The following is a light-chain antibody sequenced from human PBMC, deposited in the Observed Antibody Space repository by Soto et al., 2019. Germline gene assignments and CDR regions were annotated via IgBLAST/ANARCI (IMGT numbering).Light chain of an antibody. CDR3: AAWDDSLNGR. CDR2: SNN. Sequence: QSVLTQPPSASGTPGQRVTISCSGSSSNIGSNTVNWYQQLPGTAPKLLIYSNNQRPSGVPDRFSGSKSGTSASLAISGLQSEDEADYYCAAWDDSLNGRFGTRTKLTVL. CDR1: SSNIGSNT. J-gene: IGLJ1*01. V-gene: IGLV1-44*01.